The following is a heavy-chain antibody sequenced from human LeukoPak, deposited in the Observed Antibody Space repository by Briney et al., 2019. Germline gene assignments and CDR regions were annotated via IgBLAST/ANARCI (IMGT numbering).Heavy chain of an antibody. CDR3: AKGVTTVRIYYHGMDV. CDR2: ISGSGDSR. V-gene: IGHV3-23*01. Sequence: GGPLRLSCAASGFTFSSCAMSWVRQAPGKGLEWVSLISGSGDSRYYADSVKGRFTISRDNAKNTLWLQMNSLRAEDTAVYYCAKGVTTVRIYYHGMDVWGQGTTVTVSS. J-gene: IGHJ6*02. D-gene: IGHD4-17*01. CDR1: GFTFSSCA.